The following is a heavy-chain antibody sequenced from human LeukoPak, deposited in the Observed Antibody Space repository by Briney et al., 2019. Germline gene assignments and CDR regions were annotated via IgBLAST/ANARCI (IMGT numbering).Heavy chain of an antibody. CDR2: INPSGGST. D-gene: IGHD3-3*01. Sequence: ASVKVSCKASGYTFTSYYMHWVRQAPGQGLEWMGIINPSGGSTSYAQKFQGRVTMTRDTSTSTVYMELSSLRSEDTAVYYCARVHGKFLEWLLPDYWGQGTLVTVSS. CDR1: GYTFTSYY. V-gene: IGHV1-46*01. J-gene: IGHJ4*02. CDR3: ARVHGKFLEWLLPDY.